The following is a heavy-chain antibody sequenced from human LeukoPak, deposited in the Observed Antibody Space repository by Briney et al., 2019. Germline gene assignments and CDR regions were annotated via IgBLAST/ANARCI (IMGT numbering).Heavy chain of an antibody. V-gene: IGHV1-8*03. CDR1: GYTFTTYE. CDR2: MSPNSGNT. CDR3: ARNFGGLGY. J-gene: IGHJ4*02. Sequence: ASVKVSCKASGYTFTTYEIYWVRQATGQGLEWVGWMSPNSGNTVYAQKFQGRVTITRNISISTVYLELSSLRSEDMAVYYCARNFGGLGYWGQGTLVTVSS. D-gene: IGHD3-16*01.